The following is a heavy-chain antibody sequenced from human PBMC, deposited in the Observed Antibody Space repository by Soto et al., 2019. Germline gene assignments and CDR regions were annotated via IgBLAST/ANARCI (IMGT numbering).Heavy chain of an antibody. CDR2: ISSSGGTT. J-gene: IGHJ4*02. CDR3: AKMTSVTLRGYFDY. Sequence: ESGGGLVQPGGSLRLSCTTSGFSSFAMSWVRQAPGKGLEWVAGISSSGGTTIYADSVKGRFTLSRDNSRDTLVLQMNSLRAEDTATYYCAKMTSVTLRGYFDYWGQGTLVTVSS. CDR1: GFSSFA. D-gene: IGHD4-17*01. V-gene: IGHV3-23*01.